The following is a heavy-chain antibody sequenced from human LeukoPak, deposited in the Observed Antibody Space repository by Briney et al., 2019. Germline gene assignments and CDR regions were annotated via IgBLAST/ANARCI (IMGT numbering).Heavy chain of an antibody. CDR3: ARDVEGGTFDY. Sequence: GGSLRLSRAASGFTFSSYAMNWVRQAPGKGLEWVANIKQDGSEKYYVDSVKGRFTISRDNAKNSLYLQMNSLRAEDTAVYYCARDVEGGTFDYWGQGTLVTVSS. J-gene: IGHJ4*02. V-gene: IGHV3-7*01. D-gene: IGHD3-16*01. CDR1: GFTFSSYA. CDR2: IKQDGSEK.